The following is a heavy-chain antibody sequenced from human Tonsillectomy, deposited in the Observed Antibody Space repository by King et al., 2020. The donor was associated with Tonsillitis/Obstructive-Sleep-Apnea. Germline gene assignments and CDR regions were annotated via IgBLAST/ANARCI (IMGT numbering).Heavy chain of an antibody. Sequence: VQLVESGGGVVQPGRSLRLSCAASGFSFSDYGMHWVRQAPGKGLQWVAVIWKDGSNKYYVDSVKGRFTMSRDNSKNTLFLQMNSLRAEDTAVYYCARGSPPYCSSVSCSYYFDNWGQGTPVTVSS. CDR2: IWKDGSNK. V-gene: IGHV3-33*01. CDR3: ARGSPPYCSSVSCSYYFDN. D-gene: IGHD2-2*01. J-gene: IGHJ4*02. CDR1: GFSFSDYG.